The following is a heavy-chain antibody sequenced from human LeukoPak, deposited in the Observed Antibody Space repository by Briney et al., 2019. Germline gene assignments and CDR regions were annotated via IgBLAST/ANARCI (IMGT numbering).Heavy chain of an antibody. CDR3: ARSRGGYYYGSGAGVHY. J-gene: IGHJ4*02. V-gene: IGHV4-39*07. CDR2: IYFTGST. Sequence: SETLSLTCTVSGYSISSNSYYWGWIRQPPGKGLEWIGTIYFTGSTYYNPSLKSRVTISVDTSKNQISLNLTSVTAADTAVYYCARSRGGYYYGSGAGVHYWGQGTLVTVSS. D-gene: IGHD3-10*01. CDR1: GYSISSNSYY.